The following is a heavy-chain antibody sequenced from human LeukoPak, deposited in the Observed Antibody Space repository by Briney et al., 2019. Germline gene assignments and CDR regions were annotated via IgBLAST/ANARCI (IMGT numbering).Heavy chain of an antibody. D-gene: IGHD6-6*01. J-gene: IGHJ6*03. CDR2: INPSGGST. V-gene: IGHV1-46*01. CDR1: GYTFTSYY. CDR3: ARVPGLLEYSSSSLDYYYMDV. Sequence: ASVKVSCKASGYTFTSYYMHWVRRAPGQGLEWMGIINPSGGSTSYAQKFQGRVTMTRDMSTSTVYMELSSLRSEDTAVYYCARVPGLLEYSSSSLDYYYMDVWGKGTTVTVSS.